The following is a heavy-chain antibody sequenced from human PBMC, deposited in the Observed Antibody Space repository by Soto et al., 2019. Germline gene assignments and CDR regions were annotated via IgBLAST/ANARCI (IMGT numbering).Heavy chain of an antibody. J-gene: IGHJ6*02. D-gene: IGHD2-2*01. CDR2: ISYDGSNK. CDR3: AKDWGYCSSTSCYYYYYYGMDV. V-gene: IGHV3-30*18. Sequence: GGSLRLSCAASGFTFSSYGMHWVRQAPGKGLEWVAVISYDGSNKYYADSGKGRFTISRDNSKNTLYLQMNSLRAEETAGYYCAKDWGYCSSTSCYYYYYYGMDVWGQGTTVTVSS. CDR1: GFTFSSYG.